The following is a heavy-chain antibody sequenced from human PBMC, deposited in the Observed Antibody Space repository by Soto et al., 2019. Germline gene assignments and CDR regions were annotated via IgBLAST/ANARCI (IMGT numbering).Heavy chain of an antibody. V-gene: IGHV4-59*01. J-gene: IGHJ4*02. CDR3: ARRYGGNFDY. Sequence: SETLSLTCTVSGGSISSYYWSWIRQPPGKGLEWIGYFYYSGSTNYNPSLKSRVTISVDTSKNQFSLKLSSVTAADTAVYYCARRYGGNFDYWGQGTLVTVSS. D-gene: IGHD3-16*01. CDR2: FYYSGST. CDR1: GGSISSYY.